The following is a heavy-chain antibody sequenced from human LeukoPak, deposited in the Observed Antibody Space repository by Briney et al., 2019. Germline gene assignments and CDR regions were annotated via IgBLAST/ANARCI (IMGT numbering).Heavy chain of an antibody. CDR1: AFTLSPYN. CDR3: AKDEIGAVAGLIDY. Sequence: GGSLRLSCAASAFTLSPYNMNWVRQAPGKGLEWISYISSSSSSIYYADSVKGRFTISRDNSKNTLYLQMNSLRAEDTAVYYCAKDEIGAVAGLIDYWGQGTLVTVSS. CDR2: ISSSSSSI. V-gene: IGHV3-48*01. J-gene: IGHJ4*02. D-gene: IGHD6-19*01.